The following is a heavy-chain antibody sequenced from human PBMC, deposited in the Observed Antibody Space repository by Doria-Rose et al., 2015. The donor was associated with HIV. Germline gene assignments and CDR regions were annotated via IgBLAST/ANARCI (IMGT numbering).Heavy chain of an antibody. CDR3: ARIKSSRWYHKYYFDF. CDR2: IFSDDER. V-gene: IGHV2-26*01. Sequence: SGPVLVKPTETLTLTCTVSGVSLSSPGMGVSWIRQPPGKALEWLANIFSDDERSYRTSLKSRLTISRGTSKGQVVLTVTDMGPVDTATYYCARIKSSRWYHKYYFDFWGQGTLVIVSA. CDR1: GVSLSSPGMG. J-gene: IGHJ4*02. D-gene: IGHD6-13*01.